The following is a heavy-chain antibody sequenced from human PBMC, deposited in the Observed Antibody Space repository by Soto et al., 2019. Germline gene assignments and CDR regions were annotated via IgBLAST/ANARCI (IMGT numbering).Heavy chain of an antibody. J-gene: IGHJ6*02. D-gene: IGHD2-2*01. Sequence: GGSLRLSCAASGFTFSIYSMHWVRQAPGKGLEWVAVISYDGSNKYYADSVKGRFTISRDNSKNTLYLQMNSLRADDTAVYYCARVIDLFCSSSSCTSYGMDVWGQGTTVTVSS. CDR2: ISYDGSNK. CDR3: ARVIDLFCSSSSCTSYGMDV. CDR1: GFTFSIYS. V-gene: IGHV3-30-3*01.